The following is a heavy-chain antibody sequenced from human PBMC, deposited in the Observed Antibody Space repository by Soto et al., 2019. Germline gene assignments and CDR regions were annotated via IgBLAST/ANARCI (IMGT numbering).Heavy chain of an antibody. CDR2: VYYAGST. CDR1: GGSISTDSHY. J-gene: IGHJ4*02. D-gene: IGHD4-17*01. V-gene: IGHV4-39*02. CDR3: ARRTNYGDYSFDY. Sequence: SEILSLTCTVSGGSISTDSHYWGWIRQPPGKGLEWIGSVYYAGSTYKNPSLHSRVTISVDTSKNHFSLKLNSVTAADTAVYYCARRTNYGDYSFDYWGQGTLVTVSS.